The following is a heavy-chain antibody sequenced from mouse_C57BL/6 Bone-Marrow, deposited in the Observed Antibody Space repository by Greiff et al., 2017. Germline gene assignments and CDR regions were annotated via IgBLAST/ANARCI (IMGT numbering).Heavy chain of an antibody. CDR1: GYTFTSYD. Sequence: QVQLQQSGPELVKPGASVKLSCKASGYTFTSYDINWVKQRPGQGLEWIGWIYPRDGSTKYNEKFKGKGTLTVDPSSSTAYMELHSLTSEDAAVYFCARSLTTVVATEGFAYWGQGTLVTVSA. J-gene: IGHJ3*01. D-gene: IGHD1-1*01. CDR2: IYPRDGST. V-gene: IGHV1-85*01. CDR3: ARSLTTVVATEGFAY.